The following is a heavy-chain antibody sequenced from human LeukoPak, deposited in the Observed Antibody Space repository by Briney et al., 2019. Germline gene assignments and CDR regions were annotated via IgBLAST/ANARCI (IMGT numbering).Heavy chain of an antibody. CDR3: ARGRSTFDY. V-gene: IGHV3-20*04. J-gene: IGHJ4*02. D-gene: IGHD2-2*01. CDR1: VFTFDDYG. CDR2: INWNGGSI. Sequence: GGSLRLSCAVSVFTFDDYGMSWVRQAPRKGLEWVSGINWNGGSIGYADSVKGRFTISRDNVKNSLYLQRNSLRAEDTALYYCARGRSTFDYWGQGTLVTVSS.